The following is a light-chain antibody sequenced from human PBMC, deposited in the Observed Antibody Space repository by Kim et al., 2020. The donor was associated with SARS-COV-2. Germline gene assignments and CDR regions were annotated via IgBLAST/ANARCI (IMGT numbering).Light chain of an antibody. V-gene: IGKV3-20*01. Sequence: LSPGERATLACRASQSVSSSYLAWYQQKPGQAPRRLIYGASSRATGIPDRFSGSGSGTDFTLTISRLEPEDFAVYYCQQYGSSPYSFGQGNKLEI. J-gene: IGKJ2*03. CDR2: GAS. CDR3: QQYGSSPYS. CDR1: QSVSSSY.